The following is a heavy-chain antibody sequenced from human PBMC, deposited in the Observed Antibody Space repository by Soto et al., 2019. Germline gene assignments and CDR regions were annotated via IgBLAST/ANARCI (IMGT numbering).Heavy chain of an antibody. CDR3: ARDSVWFGELLGYYYYGMDV. D-gene: IGHD3-10*01. Sequence: SETLSLTCTVSGGSISSYYWSWIRQPPGKGLEWIGYIYYSGSTNYNPSLKSRVTISVDTSKNQFSLKLSSVTAADTAVYYCARDSVWFGELLGYYYYGMDVSGQGTTVTVSS. CDR1: GGSISSYY. V-gene: IGHV4-59*01. CDR2: IYYSGST. J-gene: IGHJ6*02.